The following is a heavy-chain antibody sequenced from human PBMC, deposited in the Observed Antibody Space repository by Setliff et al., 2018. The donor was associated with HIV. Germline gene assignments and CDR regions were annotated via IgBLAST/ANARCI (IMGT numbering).Heavy chain of an antibody. Sequence: SETLSLTCAVYGGSFNGYSWSWMRQPPGKGLEWIGEISRSGSTTYHPSLKSRLTISVDASKRHFSLKLSSVTAADTAVYYCARTMAVPATQPFDYWGQGTPVTVSS. V-gene: IGHV4-34*01. J-gene: IGHJ4*02. CDR3: ARTMAVPATQPFDY. D-gene: IGHD2-15*01. CDR1: GGSFNGYS. CDR2: ISRSGST.